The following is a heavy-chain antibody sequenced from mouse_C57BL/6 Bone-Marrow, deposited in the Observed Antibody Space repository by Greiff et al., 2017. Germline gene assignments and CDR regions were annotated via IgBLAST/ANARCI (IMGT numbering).Heavy chain of an antibody. Sequence: QVQLQQSGAELVRPGASVKLSCKASGYTFTDYYINWVKQRPGQGLEWIAWIYPGSGNTYYNEKFKGKATLTAEKSSSTAYMQLSSLTSEDSAVYFCARDLYDGYPFAYWGQGTLVTVSA. CDR1: GYTFTDYY. CDR3: ARDLYDGYPFAY. D-gene: IGHD2-3*01. V-gene: IGHV1-76*01. J-gene: IGHJ3*01. CDR2: IYPGSGNT.